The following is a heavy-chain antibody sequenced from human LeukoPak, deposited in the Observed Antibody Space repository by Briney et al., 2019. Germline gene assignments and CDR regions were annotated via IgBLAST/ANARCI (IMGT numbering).Heavy chain of an antibody. J-gene: IGHJ6*03. CDR2: ISSNGGST. CDR3: ARDNGSGGRGYYYYMDV. CDR1: GFTFSSYA. V-gene: IGHV3-64*01. D-gene: IGHD2-15*01. Sequence: GSLRLSCAASGFTFSSYAMHWVRQAPGKGLEYVSAISSNGGSTYYANSVKGRFTISRDNSKNTLYLQMGSLRAEDMAVYYCARDNGSGGRGYYYYMDVWGKGTTVTVSS.